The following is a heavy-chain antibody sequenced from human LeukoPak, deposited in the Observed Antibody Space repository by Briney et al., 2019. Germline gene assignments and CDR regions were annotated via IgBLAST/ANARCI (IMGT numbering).Heavy chain of an antibody. CDR3: AKGRGLYSSSWPFDY. Sequence: GGSLRLSCAASGFTFSSYAMSWVRQAPGKGLEWVSAISGSGGSTYYADSVKGWFTISRDNSKNTLYLQMDSLRAEDTAVYYCAKGRGLYSSSWPFDYWGQGTLVTVSS. D-gene: IGHD6-13*01. V-gene: IGHV3-23*01. J-gene: IGHJ4*02. CDR2: ISGSGGST. CDR1: GFTFSSYA.